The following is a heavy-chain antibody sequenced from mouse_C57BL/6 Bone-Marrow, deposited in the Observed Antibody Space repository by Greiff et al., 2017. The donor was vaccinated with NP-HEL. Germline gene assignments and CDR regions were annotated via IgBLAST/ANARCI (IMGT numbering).Heavy chain of an antibody. CDR3: ARAYDYGIYYAMDY. CDR1: GYTFTSYW. D-gene: IGHD2-4*01. J-gene: IGHJ4*01. Sequence: QVHVKQPGAELVKPGASVKMSCKASGYTFTSYWITWVKQRPGQGLEWIGDIYPGSGSTNYNEKFKSKATLTVDTSSSTAYMQLSSLTSEDSAVYYCARAYDYGIYYAMDYWGQGTSVTVSS. CDR2: IYPGSGST. V-gene: IGHV1-55*01.